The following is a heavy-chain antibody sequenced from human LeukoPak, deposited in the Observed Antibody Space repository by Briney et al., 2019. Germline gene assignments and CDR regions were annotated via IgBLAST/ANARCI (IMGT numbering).Heavy chain of an antibody. CDR1: GFLFSNYW. Sequence: GGSLRLSCAASGFLFSNYWMSWVRQAPGKGLEWVANIKADGSERYYVHSVKGRFTISRDNAANSLYLQINSLRAEDTAVYYCAREASRPPAYYGMDVWGQGTTVTVFS. CDR2: IKADGSER. D-gene: IGHD2-2*01. J-gene: IGHJ6*02. V-gene: IGHV3-7*01. CDR3: AREASRPPAYYGMDV.